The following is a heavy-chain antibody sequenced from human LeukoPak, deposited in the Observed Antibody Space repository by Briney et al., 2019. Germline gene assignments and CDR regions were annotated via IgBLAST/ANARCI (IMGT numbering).Heavy chain of an antibody. CDR1: GGSINSGGYY. J-gene: IGHJ4*02. CDR2: FSYGGST. V-gene: IGHV4-30-4*08. D-gene: IGHD4-17*01. CDR3: ARSTVTAEIFDY. Sequence: PSETLSLTCSVSGGSINSGGYYWSWIRQPPGRGLEWIGYFSYGGSTYYNPSLKSRVTIPVDTSNNQFSLKLSSVTAADTAVYYCARSTVTAEIFDYWGQGTLVTVSS.